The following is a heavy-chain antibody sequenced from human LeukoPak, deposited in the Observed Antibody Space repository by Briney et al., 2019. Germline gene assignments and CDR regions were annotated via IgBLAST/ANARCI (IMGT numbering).Heavy chain of an antibody. CDR1: GGSFSGYY. J-gene: IGHJ5*02. CDR2: INHSGST. Sequence: SETLSLTCAVYGGSFSGYYWSWIRQPPGKGLEWIGEINHSGSTNYNPSLKSRVTISVDTSKNQFSLKLSSVTAADTAVYYCASATMVRAGGWFDPWGQGTLVTVSS. CDR3: ASATMVRAGGWFDP. D-gene: IGHD3-10*01. V-gene: IGHV4-34*01.